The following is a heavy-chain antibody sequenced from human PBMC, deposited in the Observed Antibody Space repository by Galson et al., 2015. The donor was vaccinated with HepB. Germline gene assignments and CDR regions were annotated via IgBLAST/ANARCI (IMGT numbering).Heavy chain of an antibody. Sequence: SLRLSCAASGFTFSAYSMNWVRQAPGKGLEWVSYISSSSSYTNYADSVKGRFTISRDNAKNSLYLQMNSLRAEDTAVYYCARDQTILIDYDGMDVWGQGTTVTVSS. D-gene: IGHD3-22*01. J-gene: IGHJ6*02. CDR3: ARDQTILIDYDGMDV. V-gene: IGHV3-21*05. CDR1: GFTFSAYS. CDR2: ISSSSSYT.